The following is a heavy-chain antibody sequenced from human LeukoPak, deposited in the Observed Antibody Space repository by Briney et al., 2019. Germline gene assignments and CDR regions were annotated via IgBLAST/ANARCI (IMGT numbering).Heavy chain of an antibody. Sequence: SETLSLTCTVSGGSISSSDYYWGWLRQPPGKGLEWIGSIYYGGSTYYNPSLKSRVTISVDTSMNQFSLKLSFVTIADTAVYYCATALGYCTGGSCTRGYNWFDPWGQGTLVTVPS. J-gene: IGHJ5*02. CDR2: IYYGGST. CDR1: GGSISSSDYY. CDR3: ATALGYCTGGSCTRGYNWFDP. D-gene: IGHD2-8*02. V-gene: IGHV4-39*01.